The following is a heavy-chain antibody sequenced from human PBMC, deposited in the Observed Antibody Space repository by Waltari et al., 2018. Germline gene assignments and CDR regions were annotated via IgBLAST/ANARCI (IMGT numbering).Heavy chain of an antibody. CDR1: GDSMSSTDW. V-gene: IGHV4-4*02. Sequence: QLQLQESGPGLVKPSGPLSLSCAVSGDSMSSTDWWSWVRQSPQKGLEWMGQVHRSGRTNYNPSFASRVTVSVDTSKNLFSLKVTSVTAADTAVYYCARDRGRGIYLDTWGPGTLVTVSP. J-gene: IGHJ4*02. CDR2: VHRSGRT. D-gene: IGHD2-15*01. CDR3: ARDRGRGIYLDT.